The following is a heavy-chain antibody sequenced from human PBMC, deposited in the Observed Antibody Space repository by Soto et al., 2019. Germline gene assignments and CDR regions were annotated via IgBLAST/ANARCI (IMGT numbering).Heavy chain of an antibody. CDR2: ISSSSSTI. CDR3: AREGGSLNWFDP. Sequence: EVQLVESGGGLVQPGGSLRLSCAASGFTFSSYSMNWVRQAPGKGLEWGSYISSSSSTIYYADSVKGRYTISKDNAKNSLYLQMNSLRDEDTAVYYCAREGGSLNWFDPCGQGTLVTVSS. D-gene: IGHD1-26*01. CDR1: GFTFSSYS. V-gene: IGHV3-48*02. J-gene: IGHJ5*02.